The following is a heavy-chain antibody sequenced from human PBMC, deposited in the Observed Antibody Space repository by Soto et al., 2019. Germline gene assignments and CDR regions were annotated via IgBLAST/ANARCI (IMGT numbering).Heavy chain of an antibody. Sequence: SETLSLTCAVYGGSFSGYYWSWIRQPPGKGLEWIGEINHSGSTNYNPALKSRVTISVDTSKNQFSLKLNSVTAADTAVYYCARGPDSSGYSGYDYAFDIWGQGTMVTVSS. V-gene: IGHV4-34*01. CDR1: GGSFSGYY. CDR3: ARGPDSSGYSGYDYAFDI. D-gene: IGHD5-12*01. J-gene: IGHJ3*02. CDR2: INHSGST.